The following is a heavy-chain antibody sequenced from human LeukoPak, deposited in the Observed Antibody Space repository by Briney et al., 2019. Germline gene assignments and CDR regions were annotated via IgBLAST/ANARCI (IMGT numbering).Heavy chain of an antibody. CDR3: ARVADHFWSGYLPY. J-gene: IGHJ4*02. V-gene: IGHV4-59*01. Sequence: SETLSLTCTVSGGSISSYYWSWIRQPPGKGLEWIGYIYYSGSTNYNPSLKSRVTISVDTSKNQFSLKLSSVTAADTAVYYCARVADHFWSGYLPYWGQGTLVTVSS. D-gene: IGHD3-3*02. CDR2: IYYSGST. CDR1: GGSISSYY.